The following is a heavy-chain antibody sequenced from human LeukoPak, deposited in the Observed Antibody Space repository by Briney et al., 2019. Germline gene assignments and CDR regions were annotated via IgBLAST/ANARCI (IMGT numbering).Heavy chain of an antibody. CDR3: ARNYGDYTYYYYGMDV. Sequence: GGSLRLSCAASGFTFSSYWMSWVRQAPGKGLEWVANIKQDGSEKSYVDSVKGRFTISRDNAKNSLYLQMNSLRAEDTAVYYCARNYGDYTYYYYGMDVWGQGTTVTVSS. CDR2: IKQDGSEK. V-gene: IGHV3-7*01. J-gene: IGHJ6*02. CDR1: GFTFSSYW. D-gene: IGHD4-17*01.